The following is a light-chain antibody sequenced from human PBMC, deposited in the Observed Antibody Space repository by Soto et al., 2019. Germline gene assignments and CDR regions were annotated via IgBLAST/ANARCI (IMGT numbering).Light chain of an antibody. CDR1: SSDVGGYNY. J-gene: IGLJ1*01. Sequence: QSVLTQPASVSGSPGQSITISCTGTSSDVGGYNYLSWYQHHPGKAPKLIVFDVSNRPAGVSNRFSGSKSGNTASLTISGLQAEDEADYYCATITSSSTLYAFGSGTKVTVL. CDR2: DVS. V-gene: IGLV2-14*03. CDR3: ATITSSSTLYA.